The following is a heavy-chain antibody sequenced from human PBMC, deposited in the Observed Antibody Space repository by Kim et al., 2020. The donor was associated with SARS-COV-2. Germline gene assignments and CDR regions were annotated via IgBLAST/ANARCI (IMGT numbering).Heavy chain of an antibody. J-gene: IGHJ5*02. Sequence: GGSLRLSCAASGFTFSEAWMSWVRQAPGKGLEWVGRSKSKTDGGTEDYAAPVIGRFTISRDDSKATLYLQMSSLKTEDTAIYYCTTDLGHQCVGDCYSAAWGQGALVTVSS. D-gene: IGHD2-21*01. CDR3: TTDLGHQCVGDCYSAA. V-gene: IGHV3-15*01. CDR1: GFTFSEAW. CDR2: SKSKTDGGTE.